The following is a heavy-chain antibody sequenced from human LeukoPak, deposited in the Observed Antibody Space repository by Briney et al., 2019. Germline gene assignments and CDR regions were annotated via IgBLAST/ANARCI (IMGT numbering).Heavy chain of an antibody. CDR1: GVSSPDHA. CDR3: TIDVVPGGADY. Sequence: GRSLRLSCRASGVSSPDHAMHWVRQAPGKGLEWVSGIYWNGGRIDYADSVRGRFTVSRDNAKNSLYLQMNSLRVEDTALYYCTIDVVPGGADYWGQGTLVTVS. V-gene: IGHV3-9*02. D-gene: IGHD2-2*01. J-gene: IGHJ4*02. CDR2: IYWNGGRI.